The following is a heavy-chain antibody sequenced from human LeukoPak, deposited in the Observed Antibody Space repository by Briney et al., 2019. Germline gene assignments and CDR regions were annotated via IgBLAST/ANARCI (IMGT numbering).Heavy chain of an antibody. CDR3: AREQYDYYYYYMDV. Sequence: GGSLRLSCAASGFVFGSYAMHWVRQAPGKGLEWMAVTSYDGRHKYHADSVRGRLTISRDNSRNTLYLQLSSLRPEDTAVYYCAREQYDYYYYYMDVWGKGTTVTVSS. CDR1: GFVFGSYA. J-gene: IGHJ6*03. V-gene: IGHV3-30*15. CDR2: TSYDGRHK. D-gene: IGHD2/OR15-2a*01.